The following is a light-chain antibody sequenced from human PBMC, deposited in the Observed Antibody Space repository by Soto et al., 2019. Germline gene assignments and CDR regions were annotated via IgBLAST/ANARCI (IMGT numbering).Light chain of an antibody. Sequence: EVVMTQSPVTLSVSPGDRATLSCRASQSVSSNLAWFQQKFGRAPRLLMYGASTRATDVPARFSGSGSGTEFNLTLSSLQSEDFAVYSCQQYSLWPKTFGQGTRVEIK. J-gene: IGKJ1*01. CDR2: GAS. V-gene: IGKV3-15*01. CDR1: QSVSSN. CDR3: QQYSLWPKT.